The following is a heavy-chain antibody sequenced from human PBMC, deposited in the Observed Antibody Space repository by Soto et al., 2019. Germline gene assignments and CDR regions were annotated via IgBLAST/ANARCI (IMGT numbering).Heavy chain of an antibody. CDR2: ISDAAGSA. CDR1: GFAFSSYA. D-gene: IGHD4-17*01. Sequence: GGSLRLSCVASGFAFSSYAMSWVRQVPGKGLEWVSTISDAAGSAYYVDSVKGRFTISRDNSKKTLYLHMNSLRAEDSAVYYCARPYGGKIGDAPDLWGPGTRVTVSS. V-gene: IGHV3-23*01. CDR3: ARPYGGKIGDAPDL. J-gene: IGHJ3*01.